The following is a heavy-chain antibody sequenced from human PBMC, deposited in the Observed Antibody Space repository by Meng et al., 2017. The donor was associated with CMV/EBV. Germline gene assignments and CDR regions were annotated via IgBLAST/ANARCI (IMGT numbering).Heavy chain of an antibody. CDR3: ARDLRVVPAAVYYFDY. Sequence: GESLKISCAASGFTFSSYSMNWVRQAPGKGLEWVSSISSSSSYIYYADSVKGRFTISRDNAKNSRYLQMNSLRAEDTAVYYCARDLRVVPAAVYYFDYWGQGTLVTVSS. D-gene: IGHD2-2*01. CDR1: GFTFSSYS. J-gene: IGHJ4*02. CDR2: ISSSSSYI. V-gene: IGHV3-21*01.